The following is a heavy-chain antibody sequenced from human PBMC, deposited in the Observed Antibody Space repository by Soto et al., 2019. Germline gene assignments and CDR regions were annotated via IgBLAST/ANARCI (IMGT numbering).Heavy chain of an antibody. D-gene: IGHD1-1*01. V-gene: IGHV3-23*01. CDR3: AGDTWNGDYYGLHV. Sequence: EVQLLESGGGLVQSGESLTLSCVASQFTFNIDAMTWVRQAPGKGLEWVSSMSGSGASIYYADSVKGRFTISRDKSKKTLYLQMTSLRAEDTGVYWCAGDTWNGDYYGLHVWGQGTTVTVS. J-gene: IGHJ6*02. CDR1: QFTFNIDA. CDR2: MSGSGASI.